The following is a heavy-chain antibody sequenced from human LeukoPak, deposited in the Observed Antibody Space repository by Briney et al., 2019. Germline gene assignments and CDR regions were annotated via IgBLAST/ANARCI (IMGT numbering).Heavy chain of an antibody. D-gene: IGHD3-16*01. Sequence: GGSLRLSCAASGFTFSSYAMHGVRQAPGGGLEWVAVISYDGSNKYYADSVKGRFTISRDNSKNTLYLQMNSLRAEDTAVYYCARVGGSLDYWGQGTLVTVSS. CDR3: ARVGGSLDY. V-gene: IGHV3-30-3*01. J-gene: IGHJ4*02. CDR2: ISYDGSNK. CDR1: GFTFSSYA.